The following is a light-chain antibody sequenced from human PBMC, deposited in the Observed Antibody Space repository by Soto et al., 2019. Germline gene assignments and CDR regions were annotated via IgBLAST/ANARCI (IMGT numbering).Light chain of an antibody. CDR3: QQYNNWPQT. Sequence: AIRMTQSPSSLSASTGDRVTITCRASQGISSYLAWYQQKPGKAPKLLIYAASTLQSGVPARFSGSGSGTEFTLTISSLQSEDFAAYYCQQYNNWPQTFGQGTKVDI. CDR2: AAS. V-gene: IGKV1-8*01. CDR1: QGISSY. J-gene: IGKJ1*01.